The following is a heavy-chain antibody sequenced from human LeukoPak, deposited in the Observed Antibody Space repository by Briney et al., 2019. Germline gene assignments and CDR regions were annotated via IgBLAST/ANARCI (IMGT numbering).Heavy chain of an antibody. CDR1: GYTFTSYY. J-gene: IGHJ4*02. D-gene: IGHD2-21*02. Sequence: GASVKVSCKASGYTFTSYYMHWVRQAPGQGLEWMGIINPSGGSTSYAQKFQGRVTMTRDTSTSTVYMELSSLRSEDTAVYYCARVICGGDCPGNYFDYWGQGTLVTVSS. CDR3: ARVICGGDCPGNYFDY. CDR2: INPSGGST. V-gene: IGHV1-46*01.